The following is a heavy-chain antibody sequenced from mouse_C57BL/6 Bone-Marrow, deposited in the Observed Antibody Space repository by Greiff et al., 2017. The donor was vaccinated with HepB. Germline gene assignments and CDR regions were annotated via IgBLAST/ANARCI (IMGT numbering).Heavy chain of an antibody. J-gene: IGHJ2*01. Sequence: EVKLMESGGGLVQPGGSMKLSCVASGFTFSNYWMNWVRQSPEKGLEWVAQIRLKSDNYATHYAESVKGRFTISRDDSKSSVYLQMNNLRAEDTGIYYCTGGDGYPDYWGQGTTLTVSS. CDR2: IRLKSDNYAT. V-gene: IGHV6-3*01. D-gene: IGHD2-3*01. CDR1: GFTFSNYW. CDR3: TGGDGYPDY.